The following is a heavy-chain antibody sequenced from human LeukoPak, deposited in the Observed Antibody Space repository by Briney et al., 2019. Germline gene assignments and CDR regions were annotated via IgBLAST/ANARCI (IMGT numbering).Heavy chain of an antibody. CDR1: GGTFGSYA. J-gene: IGHJ6*02. Sequence: SVKVSCKASGGTFGSYAISWVRQAPGQGLEWMGRIIPILGIANYAQKFQGRVTITADKSTSTAYMELSSLRSEDTAVYYCARATMTTVTTAYYYYGMDVWGQGTTVTVSS. CDR3: ARATMTTVTTAYYYYGMDV. D-gene: IGHD4-11*01. CDR2: IIPILGIA. V-gene: IGHV1-69*04.